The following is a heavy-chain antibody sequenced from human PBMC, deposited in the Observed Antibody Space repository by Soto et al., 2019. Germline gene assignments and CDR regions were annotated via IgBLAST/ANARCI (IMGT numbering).Heavy chain of an antibody. CDR3: ARRTRGYSGYDGY. J-gene: IGHJ4*02. CDR1: GGSISSSSYY. V-gene: IGHV4-39*01. Sequence: ASETLSLTCTVSGGSISSSSYYWGWIRQPPGKGLEWIGSIYYSGSTYCNPSLKSRVTISVDTSKNQFSLKLSSVTAADTAVYYCARRTRGYSGYDGYWGQGTLVTVSS. D-gene: IGHD5-12*01. CDR2: IYYSGST.